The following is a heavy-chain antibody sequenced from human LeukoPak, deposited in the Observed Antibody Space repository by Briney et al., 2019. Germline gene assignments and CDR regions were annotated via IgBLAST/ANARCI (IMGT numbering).Heavy chain of an antibody. D-gene: IGHD6-6*01. CDR2: INHSGST. CDR1: GGSFSGCY. CDR3: ARGSGIAARKPFDY. Sequence: SSETLSLTCAVYGGSFSGCYWSWIRQPPGKGLEWIGEINHSGSTNYNPSLKSRVTISVDTSKNQFSLKLSSVTAADTAVYYCARGSGIAARKPFDYWGQGTLVTVSS. V-gene: IGHV4-34*01. J-gene: IGHJ4*02.